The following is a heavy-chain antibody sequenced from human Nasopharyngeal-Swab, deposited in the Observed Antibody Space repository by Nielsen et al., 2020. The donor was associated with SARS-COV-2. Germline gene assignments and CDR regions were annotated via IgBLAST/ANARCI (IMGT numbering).Heavy chain of an antibody. CDR1: GFTFSSYA. CDR3: AKAPAAYYDILIGYYYYGMDV. V-gene: IGHV3-23*01. J-gene: IGHJ6*02. CDR2: ISGSGGST. Sequence: GGSPRLSCAASGFTFSSYAMSWVRQAPGKGLEWVSAISGSGGSTYYADSVKGRFTISRDNSKNTLYLQMNSLRAEDTAVYYCAKAPAAYYDILIGYYYYGMDVWGQGTTVTVSS. D-gene: IGHD3-9*01.